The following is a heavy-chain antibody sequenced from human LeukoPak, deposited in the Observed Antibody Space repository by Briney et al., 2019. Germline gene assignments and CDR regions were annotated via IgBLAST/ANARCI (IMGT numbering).Heavy chain of an antibody. CDR2: FGYDGSNK. Sequence: GGSLRLSCAASGFTFSGFGMTWVRQAPGKGLEWWAVFGYDGSNKYYADSVKGRFTISRDNPKNTLYVQMNSLRAEDTAVYYCARGRGADYGGNSGYFDYWGQGTLVTVSS. CDR1: GFTFSGFG. D-gene: IGHD4-23*01. CDR3: ARGRGADYGGNSGYFDY. J-gene: IGHJ4*02. V-gene: IGHV3-33*01.